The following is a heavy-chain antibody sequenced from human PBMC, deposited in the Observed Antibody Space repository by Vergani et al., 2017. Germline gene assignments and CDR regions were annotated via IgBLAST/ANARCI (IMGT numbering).Heavy chain of an antibody. J-gene: IGHJ3*02. V-gene: IGHV1-69*02. CDR3: ARALTGDRRAFDI. Sequence: QVQLVQSGAEVKKPGSSVKVSCKASGGPFSSYTISWVRQAPGQGLEWMGRIIPILGIANYAQKFQGRVTITADKSTSTAYMELSGLRSEDTAVYYCARALTGDRRAFDIWGQGTMVTVSS. CDR1: GGPFSSYT. D-gene: IGHD7-27*01. CDR2: IIPILGIA.